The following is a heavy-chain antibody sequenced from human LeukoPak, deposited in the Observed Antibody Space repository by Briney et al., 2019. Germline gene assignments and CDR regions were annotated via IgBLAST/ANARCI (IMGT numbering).Heavy chain of an antibody. D-gene: IGHD3-22*01. CDR1: VGSLSSVGCY. J-gene: IGHJ4*02. Sequence: SQTLSLTCTVSVGSLSSVGCYWSWIRHHPGRGLERIEYIYYSGSTYYNPSLESRVTISVDTSKNQFSLKLRSVTAADTAVYCCAREASGYYDSSGYYMIDNWGQGTLVTVSS. V-gene: IGHV4-31*03. CDR2: IYYSGST. CDR3: AREASGYYDSSGYYMIDN.